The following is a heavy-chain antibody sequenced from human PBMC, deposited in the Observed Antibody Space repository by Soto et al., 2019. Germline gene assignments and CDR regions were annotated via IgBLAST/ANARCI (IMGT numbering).Heavy chain of an antibody. CDR2: IYYSGST. J-gene: IGHJ4*02. CDR3: ARLLTGDLVRYFDY. CDR1: GGSISSYY. D-gene: IGHD7-27*01. V-gene: IGHV4-59*08. Sequence: SETLSLTCTVSGGSISSYYWSWIRQPPGKGLEWIGYIYYSGSTNYNPSLKSRVTISVDTSKSQFSLKLSSVTAADTAVYYCARLLTGDLVRYFDYWGQGTLVTVSS.